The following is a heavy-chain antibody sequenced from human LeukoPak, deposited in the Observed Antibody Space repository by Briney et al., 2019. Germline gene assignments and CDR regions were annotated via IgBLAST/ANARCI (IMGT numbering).Heavy chain of an antibody. CDR2: ISGSGGST. CDR1: GFTFSSYA. J-gene: IGHJ4*02. CDR3: AKGFRSGWYLDYFDY. D-gene: IGHD6-19*01. Sequence: GGSLRLSCAASGFTFSSYAMSWVRQVPGRGLERVSAISGSGGSTYYADSVKGRFTISRDNSKNTLYLQMNSLRAEDTAVYYCAKGFRSGWYLDYFDYWGQGTLVTVSS. V-gene: IGHV3-23*01.